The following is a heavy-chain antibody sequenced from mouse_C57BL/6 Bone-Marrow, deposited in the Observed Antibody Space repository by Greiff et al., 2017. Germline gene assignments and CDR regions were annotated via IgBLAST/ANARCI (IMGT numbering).Heavy chain of an antibody. D-gene: IGHD1-1*01. CDR1: GFTFSDYG. Sequence: EVKLVESGGGLVQPGGSLKLSCAASGFTFSDYGMAWVRQAPRKGPEWVAFISNLAYSIYYADTVTGRFTIARENAKNTLYLERSSLRSEDTAMYYCARLVVATNAMDYWGQGTSVTVSS. CDR3: ARLVVATNAMDY. CDR2: ISNLAYSI. J-gene: IGHJ4*01. V-gene: IGHV5-15*01.